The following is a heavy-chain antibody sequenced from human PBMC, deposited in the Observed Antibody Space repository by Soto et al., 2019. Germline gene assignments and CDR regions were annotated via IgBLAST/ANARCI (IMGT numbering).Heavy chain of an antibody. CDR3: AREYYYGSGSYFYRPRGWFDP. D-gene: IGHD3-10*01. Sequence: GGSLRLSCAASGFTFSSYAMHWVRQAPGKGLEWVAVISYDGSNKYYADSVKGRFTISRDNSKNTLYLQMNSLRAEDTAVYYCAREYYYGSGSYFYRPRGWFDPWGQGTLVTVSS. V-gene: IGHV3-30-3*01. CDR2: ISYDGSNK. CDR1: GFTFSSYA. J-gene: IGHJ5*02.